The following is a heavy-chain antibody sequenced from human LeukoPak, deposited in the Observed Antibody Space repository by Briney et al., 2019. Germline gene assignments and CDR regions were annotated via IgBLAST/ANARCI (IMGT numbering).Heavy chain of an antibody. V-gene: IGHV4-59*01. CDR1: GGSIGSFY. CDR3: ARGGVLLGIDY. CDR2: VYSSGNT. J-gene: IGHJ4*02. D-gene: IGHD2-8*02. Sequence: SETLSLTCTVSGGSIGSFYWNWIRQPPGKGLEWIGYVYSSGNTNYNPSLKSRVIISVDTSKNQFSLKLSSVTAADTAVYYCARGGVLLGIDYWGQGTQVTVSS.